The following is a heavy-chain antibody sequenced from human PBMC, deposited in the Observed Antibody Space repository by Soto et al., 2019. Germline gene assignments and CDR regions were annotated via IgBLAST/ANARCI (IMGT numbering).Heavy chain of an antibody. V-gene: IGHV3-72*01. D-gene: IGHD1-26*01. CDR1: GFTFSDHY. CDR2: TRNKADSYTT. J-gene: IGHJ4*02. CDR3: ATGVVGAADY. Sequence: EVQLVESGGGLVQPGGSLRLSSAASGFTFSDHYMDWVRQAPGKGLQWVGRTRNKADSYTTEYAASVKGRFTISRDDSKNSLYLQMNSLKTEDTAVYYCATGVVGAADYWGQGTLVTVSS.